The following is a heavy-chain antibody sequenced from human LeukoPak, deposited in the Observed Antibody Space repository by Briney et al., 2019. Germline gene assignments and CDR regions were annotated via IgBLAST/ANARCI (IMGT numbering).Heavy chain of an antibody. CDR1: GFTFSRYG. CDR2: IRSDGNNK. D-gene: IGHD5-12*01. CDR3: ANEVGWTGYSAYDATMDV. V-gene: IGHV3-30*02. Sequence: PGGSLRLSCAASGFTFSRYGMHWVRQAPGKGLEWVSFIRSDGNNKYYADSVKGRFTISRDNSKNTLYLQLNSLRAEDTAVYYCANEVGWTGYSAYDATMDVWGTGTTVTISS. J-gene: IGHJ6*04.